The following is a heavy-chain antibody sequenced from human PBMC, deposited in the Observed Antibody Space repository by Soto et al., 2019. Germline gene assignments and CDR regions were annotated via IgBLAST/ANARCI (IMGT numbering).Heavy chain of an antibody. CDR3: SRTPYRKRLIRSYYYYGMDV. Sequence: SETLSLTCGVNGGSFSGYFWSWIRQPPGRGLEWIGEIADGGSTKYNPSLKSRVTISLDTSKSQFSLTLDSTTAADTAVYYCSRTPYRKRLIRSYYYYGMDVWGQGTTVTVSS. CDR1: GGSFSGYF. V-gene: IGHV4-34*01. J-gene: IGHJ6*02. CDR2: IADGGST. D-gene: IGHD3-16*01.